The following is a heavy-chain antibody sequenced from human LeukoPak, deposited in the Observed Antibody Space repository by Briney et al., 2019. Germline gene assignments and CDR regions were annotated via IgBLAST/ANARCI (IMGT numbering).Heavy chain of an antibody. V-gene: IGHV4-4*02. CDR1: GGSISSSNW. J-gene: IGHJ4*02. Sequence: KASETLSLTCAVSGGSISSSNWWSWVRQPPGKGLEWIGEIYHSGSAYYNPSLESRVTISVDTSKNQFSLKLTSVTAADTAVYYCASVPEPYYFDYWGQGTLLSVSS. CDR2: IYHSGSA. D-gene: IGHD1-14*01. CDR3: ASVPEPYYFDY.